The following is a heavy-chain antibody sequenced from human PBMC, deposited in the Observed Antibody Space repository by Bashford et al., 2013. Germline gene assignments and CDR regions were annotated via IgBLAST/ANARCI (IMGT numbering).Heavy chain of an antibody. CDR2: IIPIFGTA. J-gene: IGHJ5*02. CDR3: AREGYRGYYYDSSGPRRKNWFDP. Sequence: WVRQAPGQGLEWMGGIIPIFGTANYAQKFQGRVTITADESTSTAYMELSSLRSEDTAVYYCAREGYRGYYYDSSGPRRKNWFDPVGPGNPGHRLL. V-gene: IGHV1-69*01. D-gene: IGHD3-22*01.